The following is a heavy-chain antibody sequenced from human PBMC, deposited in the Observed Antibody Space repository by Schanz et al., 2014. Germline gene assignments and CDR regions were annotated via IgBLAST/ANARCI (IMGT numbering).Heavy chain of an antibody. CDR1: TFTFSSDW. J-gene: IGHJ5*01. V-gene: IGHV3-7*05. CDR3: AKTPREYCNYDNCPNWFAS. D-gene: IGHD2-15*01. CDR2: IKEDGSVK. Sequence: EVQLAESGGGLVQPGGSLRLSCAASTFTFSSDWMSWVRQAPGKGLEWVANIKEDGSVKDYVDSVKGRFTISRDNAKNTLYLQMNSLRAEDTAVYYCAKTPREYCNYDNCPNWFASWGQGTLVADSS.